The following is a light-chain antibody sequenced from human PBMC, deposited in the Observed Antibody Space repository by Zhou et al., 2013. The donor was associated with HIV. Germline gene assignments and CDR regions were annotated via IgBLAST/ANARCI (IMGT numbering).Light chain of an antibody. J-gene: IGKJ5*01. CDR3: QQLNSYST. V-gene: IGKV1-27*01. CDR1: HVISSF. Sequence: DIQMTQSPSSLSASVGDRVTITCRARHVISSFLAWYQQKPGKVPKLLIYAASTLQSGVPSRFSGSGSGTDFTLTISSLQPEDFATYYCQQLNSYSTFGQGTRLEIK. CDR2: AAS.